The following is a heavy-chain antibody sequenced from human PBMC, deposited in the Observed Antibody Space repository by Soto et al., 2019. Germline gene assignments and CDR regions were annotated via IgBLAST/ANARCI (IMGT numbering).Heavy chain of an antibody. CDR3: ASDHEVAAGRAHYYGMYV. J-gene: IGHJ6*02. D-gene: IGHD6-13*01. Sequence: QVQLVQSGAEVKKPGSSVKVSCKASGGTFSSYAISWVRQAPGQGLEWMGGIIPIFGTANYAQKFQGRVTITADKTTRSADMDRCSRSSEDTAVYYCASDHEVAAGRAHYYGMYVWGQGTTFTVAS. CDR2: IIPIFGTA. CDR1: GGTFSSYA. V-gene: IGHV1-69*06.